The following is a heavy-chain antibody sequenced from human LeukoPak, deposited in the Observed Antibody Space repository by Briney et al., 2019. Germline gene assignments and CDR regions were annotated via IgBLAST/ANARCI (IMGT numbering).Heavy chain of an antibody. CDR3: TTLGYHLDS. CDR1: GFDFYAYE. Sequence: GGSLRLSCAASGFDFYAYEMNWVRQGPGKGLEWVAYFAGSDTTTYYADSVKGRFTISRDNAKNSLYLQMNSLRAEDTALYYCTTLGYHLDSWGQGTLVTVSS. D-gene: IGHD3-22*01. V-gene: IGHV3-48*03. J-gene: IGHJ4*02. CDR2: FAGSDTTT.